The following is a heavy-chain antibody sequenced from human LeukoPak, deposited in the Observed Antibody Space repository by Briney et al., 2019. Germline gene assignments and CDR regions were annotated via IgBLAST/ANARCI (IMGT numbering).Heavy chain of an antibody. J-gene: IGHJ3*02. CDR1: GGSFSSSSYY. CDR2: IYYSGST. V-gene: IGHV4-39*02. Sequence: SETLSLTCTVSGGSFSSSSYYWGWIRQPPGKGLEWIGSIYYSGSTYYNPSLKSRVTISVDTSKNQFSLKLSSVTAADTAVYYRARDSTLRSAFDIWGQGTMVTVSS. CDR3: ARDSTLRSAFDI.